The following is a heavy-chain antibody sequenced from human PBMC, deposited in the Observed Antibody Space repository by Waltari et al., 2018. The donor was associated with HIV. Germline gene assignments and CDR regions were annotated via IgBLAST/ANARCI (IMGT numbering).Heavy chain of an antibody. J-gene: IGHJ5*02. Sequence: VQVVQSGAEVKKPGSSVKVSCQASGDTLSNHAVSWVRQAPGQGLEWKGRNSPAMGRAMHTDKFQDRVTINADKATNSSYMELGGLRSEDTALYFCALGRIDDIRSGRENLGGFDPWGPGTLVSVSS. V-gene: IGHV1-69*04. CDR3: ALGRIDDIRSGRENLGGFDP. CDR2: NSPAMGRA. D-gene: IGHD3-3*01. CDR1: GDTLSNHA.